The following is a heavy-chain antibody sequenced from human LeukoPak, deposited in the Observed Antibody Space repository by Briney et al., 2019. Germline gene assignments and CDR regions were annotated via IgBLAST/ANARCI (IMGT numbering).Heavy chain of an antibody. CDR1: GYIFTAYY. Sequence: ASVKVPCKASGYIFTAYYLHWVRQAPGQKPEWMGWIKANSGDTNYAQKFQGRVTMTRDTSISTVYMELSGLTADDTAVYYCTRVGDDYPYWGQGTLVTVSS. CDR2: IKANSGDT. J-gene: IGHJ4*02. CDR3: TRVGDDYPY. D-gene: IGHD5-24*01. V-gene: IGHV1-2*02.